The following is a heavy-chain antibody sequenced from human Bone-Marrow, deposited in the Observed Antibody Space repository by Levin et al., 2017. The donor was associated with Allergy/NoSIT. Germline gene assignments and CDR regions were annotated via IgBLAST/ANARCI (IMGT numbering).Heavy chain of an antibody. V-gene: IGHV2-70*11. J-gene: IGHJ4*02. D-gene: IGHD6-19*01. CDR2: IDWDDDK. Sequence: SQTLSLTCTFSGFSLSGNGMCVSWIRQPPGKALEWLARIDWDDDKYYSTSLKTRLTISKDTSNKQVVLTMTNMDPVDTGTYYCARSTVKLYSSGPASGFDYWGRGTLVTVSS. CDR1: GFSLSGNGMC. CDR3: ARSTVKLYSSGPASGFDY.